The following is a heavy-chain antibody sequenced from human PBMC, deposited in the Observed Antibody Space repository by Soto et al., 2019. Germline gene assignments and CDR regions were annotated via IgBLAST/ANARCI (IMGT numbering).Heavy chain of an antibody. Sequence: GGSLRLSCAASGFTLSDHYMDWVRQAPGKGLEWVGRTRNKANSYTTEYAASVKGRFTIPRDDSKNSLYVQMNSLKTEDTAVYYCARGAGELQKLGGYYYGLDVWGLGTTVTVSS. D-gene: IGHD7-27*01. CDR1: GFTLSDHY. CDR2: TRNKANSYTT. V-gene: IGHV3-72*01. CDR3: ARGAGELQKLGGYYYGLDV. J-gene: IGHJ6*02.